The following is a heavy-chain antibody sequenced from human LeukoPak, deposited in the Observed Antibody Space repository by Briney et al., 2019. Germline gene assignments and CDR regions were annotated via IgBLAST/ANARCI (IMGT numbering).Heavy chain of an antibody. V-gene: IGHV5-51*01. Sequence: GESLKISCWGAGNSFSSYWIGWVRQMPGKGLEWMGIIYPGDSDTRYSPSFQGQVTISADKSISTAYLQWSSLKASDTAMYYCARSMSTVTPYYFDYWGQGTLVTVSS. CDR3: ARSMSTVTPYYFDY. J-gene: IGHJ4*02. D-gene: IGHD4-17*01. CDR1: GNSFSSYW. CDR2: IYPGDSDT.